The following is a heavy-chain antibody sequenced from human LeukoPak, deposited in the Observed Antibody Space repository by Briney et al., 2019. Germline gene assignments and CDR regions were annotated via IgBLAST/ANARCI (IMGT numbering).Heavy chain of an antibody. Sequence: ASVKVSCKASGYTFTGYYMHWVRQAPGQGLEWMGWINPNSGGTNYAQKFQGRVTMTRDTSISTAYMELSRLRSDDTAVYYCARRVYSSGWFWFDPWGQGTLVTVSS. D-gene: IGHD6-19*01. CDR3: ARRVYSSGWFWFDP. CDR1: GYTFTGYY. V-gene: IGHV1-2*02. CDR2: INPNSGGT. J-gene: IGHJ5*02.